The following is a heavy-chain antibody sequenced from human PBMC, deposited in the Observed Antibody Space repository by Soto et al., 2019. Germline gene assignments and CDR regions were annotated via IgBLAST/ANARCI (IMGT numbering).Heavy chain of an antibody. CDR2: ISGSGDTA. D-gene: IGHD3-22*01. V-gene: IGHV3-23*01. Sequence: XESLGLSCASCGFPFSAYVMTWVRQAPGRGLEWISAISGSGDTAYYAESVKGRFTISRDNSRNTLYLKMNNLTVEDTAVYSCAKARFDRSGNFFRVGFYDVWGRGTLVTVSS. CDR1: GFPFSAYV. CDR3: AKARFDRSGNFFRVGFYDV. J-gene: IGHJ4*02.